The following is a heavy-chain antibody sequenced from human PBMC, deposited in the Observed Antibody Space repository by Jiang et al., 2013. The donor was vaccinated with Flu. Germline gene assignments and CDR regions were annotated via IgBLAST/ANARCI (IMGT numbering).Heavy chain of an antibody. CDR2: MSDDGDKK. CDR3: AKETAWIAPQNNDFWSGTGYHYYGMDV. J-gene: IGHJ6*02. D-gene: IGHD3-3*01. V-gene: IGHV3-30*18. Sequence: GGGVVQPGRSLRLSCAASGFISSSYVMHWVRQAPGKGLVWVAAMSDDGDKKIYADSVKGRFTLSRDTSQNTLHLQMNSLRPEDTAVYYCAKETAWIAPQNNDFWSGTGYHYYGMDVWGQGTTVIVSS. CDR1: GFISSSYV.